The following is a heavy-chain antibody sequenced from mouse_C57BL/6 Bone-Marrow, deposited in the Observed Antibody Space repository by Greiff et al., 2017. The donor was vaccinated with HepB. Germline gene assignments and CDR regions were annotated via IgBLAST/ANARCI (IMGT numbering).Heavy chain of an antibody. J-gene: IGHJ3*01. Sequence: VKLQESGPGLVQPSQSLSITCTVSGFSLTSYGVHWVRQSPGKGLEWLGVIWSGGSTDYNAAFISRLSISKDNSKSQVFFKMNSLQADDTAIYYCASDYGNYLFAYWGQGTLVTVSA. V-gene: IGHV2-2*01. D-gene: IGHD2-1*01. CDR2: IWSGGST. CDR3: ASDYGNYLFAY. CDR1: GFSLTSYG.